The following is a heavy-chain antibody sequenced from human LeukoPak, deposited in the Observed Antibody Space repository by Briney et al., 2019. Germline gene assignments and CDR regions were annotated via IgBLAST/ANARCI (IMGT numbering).Heavy chain of an antibody. Sequence: GGSLRLSCAASGFTFSSYAMSWVRQAPGKGLEWVSAISGSGGSTYYADSVKGRFTISRDNSKNTLYLRMNSLRAEDTAVYYCAKAYDSSGYYGYFDYWGQGTLVTVSS. D-gene: IGHD3-22*01. CDR3: AKAYDSSGYYGYFDY. J-gene: IGHJ4*02. CDR2: ISGSGGST. CDR1: GFTFSSYA. V-gene: IGHV3-23*01.